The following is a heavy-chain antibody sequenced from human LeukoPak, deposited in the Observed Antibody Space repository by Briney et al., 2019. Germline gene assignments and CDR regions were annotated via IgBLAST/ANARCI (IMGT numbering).Heavy chain of an antibody. D-gene: IGHD3-3*01. J-gene: IGHJ6*02. Sequence: SETLSLTCTVSDGSISSSTYSWDWVRQPPGKGLEWIGSIYYGGYTYYNPSLKSRVTISVDTSKNQFSLNLSSVTAADTAVYYCARSTGFGSVDVWAQGTTVAVSS. V-gene: IGHV4-39*01. CDR1: DGSISSSTYS. CDR3: ARSTGFGSVDV. CDR2: IYYGGYT.